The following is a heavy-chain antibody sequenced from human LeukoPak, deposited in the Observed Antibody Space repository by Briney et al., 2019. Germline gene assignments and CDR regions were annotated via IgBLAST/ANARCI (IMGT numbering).Heavy chain of an antibody. CDR3: ARTPNAFDI. CDR2: INHSGST. V-gene: IGHV4-34*01. Sequence: SETLSLTCRVYGGSFSGYYWSWIRQSPGRRLEWLGEINHSGSTNYNPSLKSRVTISVDTSKNQFSLKLSSVTAADTAVYYCARTPNAFDIWGQGTMVTVSS. J-gene: IGHJ3*02. CDR1: GGSFSGYY.